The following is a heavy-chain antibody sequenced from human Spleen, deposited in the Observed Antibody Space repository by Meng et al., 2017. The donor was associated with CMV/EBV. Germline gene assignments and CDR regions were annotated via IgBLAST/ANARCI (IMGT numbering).Heavy chain of an antibody. J-gene: IGHJ4*02. CDR1: GGSISSGDYY. Sequence: VQLESSGPGLLNPPQTLHLTCTVSGGSISSGDYYWSWIRQPPGKGLEWIGYIYYSGSTYYNPSLKSRVTISVDTSKNQFSLKLSSVTAADTAVYYCASRVVPAARPFDYWGQGTLVTASS. CDR2: IYYSGST. CDR3: ASRVVPAARPFDY. V-gene: IGHV4-30-4*08. D-gene: IGHD2-2*01.